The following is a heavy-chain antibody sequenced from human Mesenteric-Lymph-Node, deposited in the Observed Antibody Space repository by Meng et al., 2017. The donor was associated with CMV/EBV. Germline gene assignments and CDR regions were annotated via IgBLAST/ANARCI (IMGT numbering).Heavy chain of an antibody. J-gene: IGHJ4*02. CDR1: GGSISSSSYY. CDR2: IYYSGST. D-gene: IGHD6-19*01. V-gene: IGHV4-39*07. Sequence: SETLSLTCTVSGGSISSSSYYWGWIRQPPGKGLEWIGSIYYSGSTYYNPSLKSRVTISVDTSKNQFSLKLSSVTAADTAVYYCARGDGSGWYGDSYFDYWGQGSLVTVSS. CDR3: ARGDGSGWYGDSYFDY.